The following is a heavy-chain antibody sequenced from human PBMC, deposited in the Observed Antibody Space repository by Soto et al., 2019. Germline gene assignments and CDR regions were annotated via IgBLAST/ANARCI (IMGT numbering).Heavy chain of an antibody. CDR1: GYTFTSYG. D-gene: IGHD3-22*01. Sequence: ASVKVSCKASGYTFTSYGISWVRHAPGQGLEWMGWISAYNGNTNYAQKLQGRVTMTTDTSTSTAYMELRSLRSDDTAVYYCARIDDSSGYYYVDYWGQGTLVTVSS. J-gene: IGHJ4*02. CDR2: ISAYNGNT. V-gene: IGHV1-18*01. CDR3: ARIDDSSGYYYVDY.